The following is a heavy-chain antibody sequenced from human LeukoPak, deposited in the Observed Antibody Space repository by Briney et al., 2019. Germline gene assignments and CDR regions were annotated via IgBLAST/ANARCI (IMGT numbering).Heavy chain of an antibody. J-gene: IGHJ5*02. D-gene: IGHD3-22*01. V-gene: IGHV4-59*08. CDR3: ARHFSSYYDSSGYYYVWFDP. CDR2: IYYSGST. Sequence: SETLSLTCTVSGGSISSYYWSWTRQPPGKGLEWIGYIYYSGSTNYNPSLKSRVTISVDTSKNQFSLKLSSVTAADTAVYYCARHFSSYYDSSGYYYVWFDPWGQGTLVTVSS. CDR1: GGSISSYY.